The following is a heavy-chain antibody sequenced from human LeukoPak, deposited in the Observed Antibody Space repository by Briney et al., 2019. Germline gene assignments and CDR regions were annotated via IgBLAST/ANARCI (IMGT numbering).Heavy chain of an antibody. CDR3: ARQRSGIVRGVIRGYYYYYYMDV. CDR1: GGSISSSSYY. D-gene: IGHD3-10*01. CDR2: IYYSGST. J-gene: IGHJ6*03. Sequence: SETLSLTCTVSGGSISSSSYYRGWIRQPPGKGLEWIGSIYYSGSTYYNPSLKSRVTISVDTSKNQFSLKLSSVTAADTAVYYCARQRSGIVRGVIRGYYYYYYMDVWGKGTTVTVSS. V-gene: IGHV4-39*01.